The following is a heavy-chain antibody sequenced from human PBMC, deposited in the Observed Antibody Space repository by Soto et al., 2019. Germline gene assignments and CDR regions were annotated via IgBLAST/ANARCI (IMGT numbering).Heavy chain of an antibody. J-gene: IGHJ4*02. CDR2: ISGSGGST. D-gene: IGHD2-15*01. CDR1: GFTFSSYW. Sequence: GSLRLSCAASGFTFSSYWMHWVRQAPGKGLEWVSAISGSGGSTYYADSVKGRFTISRDNSKNTLYLQMNSLRAEDTAVYYCAKTPPKYCSGGSCYWNEYDYWGQGTLVTVSS. CDR3: AKTPPKYCSGGSCYWNEYDY. V-gene: IGHV3-23*01.